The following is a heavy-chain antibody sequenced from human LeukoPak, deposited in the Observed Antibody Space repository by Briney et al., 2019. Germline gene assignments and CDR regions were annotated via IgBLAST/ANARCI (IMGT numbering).Heavy chain of an antibody. Sequence: SETLSLTCTVSGGSISSSSYYWGWIRQPPGKGLEWIGSIYYSGSTYYNPSLKSRVTISVDTSKNQFSLKLSSVTAADTAVYYCASRDSSSPLDYWGQGTLVTVSS. V-gene: IGHV4-39*01. CDR3: ASRDSSSPLDY. CDR1: GGSISSSSYY. J-gene: IGHJ4*02. CDR2: IYYSGST. D-gene: IGHD6-13*01.